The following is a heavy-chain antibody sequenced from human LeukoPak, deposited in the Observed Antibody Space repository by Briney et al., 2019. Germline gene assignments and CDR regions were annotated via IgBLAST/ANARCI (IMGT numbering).Heavy chain of an antibody. V-gene: IGHV4-59*11. CDR1: GGSISSHY. Sequence: PSETLSLTCTVSGGSISSHYWSWIRQPPGKGLEWIGYLYYSGSTNYNASLKSRVTISVDTSKNQFSLKLSSVTAADTAVYYCARTNYYDSSGYRYYYYYYYMDVWGKGTTVTVSS. CDR2: LYYSGST. CDR3: ARTNYYDSSGYRYYYYYYYMDV. D-gene: IGHD3-22*01. J-gene: IGHJ6*03.